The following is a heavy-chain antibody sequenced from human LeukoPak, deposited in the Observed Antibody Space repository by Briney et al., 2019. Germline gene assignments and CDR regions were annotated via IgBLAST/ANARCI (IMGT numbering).Heavy chain of an antibody. CDR2: IYYSGST. J-gene: IGHJ3*02. CDR1: GGSFSGYY. CDR3: ARGVVVSPLNAFDI. D-gene: IGHD3-22*01. Sequence: PSETLSLSCAVYGGSFSGYYWSWIRQPPGKGLEWIGYIYYSGSTNYNPSLKSRVTISVDTSKNQFSLKLSSVTAADTAVYYCARGVVVSPLNAFDIWGQGTMVTVSS. V-gene: IGHV4-59*08.